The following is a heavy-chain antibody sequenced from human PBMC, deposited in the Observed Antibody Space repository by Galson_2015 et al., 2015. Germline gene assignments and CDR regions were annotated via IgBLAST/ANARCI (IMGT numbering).Heavy chain of an antibody. J-gene: IGHJ5*02. CDR1: GFTFDDYA. Sequence: SLRLSCAASGFTFDDYAMHWVRQAPGKGLQWVSGISWNNGDIGYADSVRGRFTISRDNAKNSLYLQMNSLRPEDTAFYYRVKGPRFSSSWSNLFDPWGQGTLVIVSS. V-gene: IGHV3-9*01. CDR3: VKGPRFSSSWSNLFDP. D-gene: IGHD6-13*01. CDR2: ISWNNGDI.